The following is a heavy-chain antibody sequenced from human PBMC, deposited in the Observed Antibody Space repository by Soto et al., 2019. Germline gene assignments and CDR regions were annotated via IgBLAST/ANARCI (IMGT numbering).Heavy chain of an antibody. CDR3: AREALIRLYYYYGMDV. D-gene: IGHD2-8*01. V-gene: IGHV1-18*01. Sequence: QVQLVQSGAEVKKPGASVKVSCKASGYTFTSYGISWVRQAPGQGLEWMGWISAYNGNTNYAQKFQGRVTMTTDTSTSTGYMELRSLSSDDTAVYYCAREALIRLYYYYGMDVWGQGTTVTVSS. J-gene: IGHJ6*02. CDR2: ISAYNGNT. CDR1: GYTFTSYG.